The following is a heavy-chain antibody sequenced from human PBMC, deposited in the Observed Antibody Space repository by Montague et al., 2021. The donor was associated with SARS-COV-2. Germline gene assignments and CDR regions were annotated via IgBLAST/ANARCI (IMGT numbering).Heavy chain of an antibody. J-gene: IGHJ4*02. CDR1: GGSISSYS. V-gene: IGHV4-59*01. CDR2: IYYSGST. Sequence: SETLSLTCTVSGGSISSYSWRWIRHPPGKGLEWIGYIYYSGSTNYNPSLKSRVTISVDTSKNQFSLKLSSVTAADTAVYYFARGFDYWGQGTLVTVSS. CDR3: ARGFDY.